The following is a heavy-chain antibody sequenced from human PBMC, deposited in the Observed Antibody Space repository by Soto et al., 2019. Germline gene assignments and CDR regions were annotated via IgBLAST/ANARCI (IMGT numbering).Heavy chain of an antibody. V-gene: IGHV1-69*13. CDR3: ARHSCCSTPNYYYGMDV. D-gene: IGHD2-15*01. Sequence: AASVKVSCKASGXTFSSYAISWVRQAPGQGLEWMGGIIPIFGTANYAQKFQGRVTITADESTSTAYMELSSLRSEDTAVYYCARHSCCSTPNYYYGMDVWGQGTTVTVSS. CDR2: IIPIFGTA. J-gene: IGHJ6*02. CDR1: GXTFSSYA.